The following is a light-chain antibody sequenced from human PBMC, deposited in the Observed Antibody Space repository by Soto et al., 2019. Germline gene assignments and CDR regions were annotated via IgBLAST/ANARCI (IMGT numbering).Light chain of an antibody. Sequence: MTQSPSTLSSSAGDRVTISCRASQSISSWLAWYQQKPGKAPKLLIYDASSMESGVPSRFGGSGSGTDFTLTISSLQPEDFATYYCQQSYSTLTWTFGQGTKADIK. CDR2: DAS. CDR3: QQSYSTLTWT. CDR1: QSISSW. V-gene: IGKV1-5*01. J-gene: IGKJ1*01.